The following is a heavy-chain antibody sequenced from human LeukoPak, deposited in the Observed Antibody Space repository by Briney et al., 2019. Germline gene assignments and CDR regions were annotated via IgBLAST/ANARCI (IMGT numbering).Heavy chain of an antibody. CDR2: INPNSGGT. CDR3: ATITPYSSSWHQWIYYNWFDP. J-gene: IGHJ5*02. Sequence: GASVKVSCKASGYTFTGYYMHWVRQAPGQGLEWMGWINPNSGGTNYAQKFQGRATMTRDTSISTAYMELSRLRSDDTAVYYCATITPYSSSWHQWIYYNWFDPWGQGTLVTVSS. CDR1: GYTFTGYY. V-gene: IGHV1-2*02. D-gene: IGHD6-13*01.